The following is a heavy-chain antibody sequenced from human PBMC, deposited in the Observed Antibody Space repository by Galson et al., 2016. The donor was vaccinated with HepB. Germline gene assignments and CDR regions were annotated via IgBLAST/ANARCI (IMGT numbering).Heavy chain of an antibody. CDR1: GFTFSDYY. CDR3: ARLIYYYYAMDV. CDR2: IGRGDTTI. J-gene: IGHJ6*02. Sequence: CAASGFTFSDYYMSWIRQSPGKGLEWVSYIGRGDTTIYYADSVKGRFTISRDNAKNSLYLQMSSLEAEDTAVYYCARLIYYYYAMDVWGQGTTVSVS. D-gene: IGHD2-8*01. V-gene: IGHV3-11*01.